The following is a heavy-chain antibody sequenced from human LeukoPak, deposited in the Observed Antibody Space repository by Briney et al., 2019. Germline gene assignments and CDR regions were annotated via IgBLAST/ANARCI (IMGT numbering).Heavy chain of an antibody. Sequence: GGTLRLSCEAPGFSFSSYGMSWVRQAPGEGLEWVSGFSASDGSRYYADSVKGRFTISRDNSKNTLYLQMNSPRAEDTAVYYCVRDLVAYDSAGAFDIWGQGTMVTVSS. CDR2: FSASDGSR. V-gene: IGHV3-23*01. D-gene: IGHD3-22*01. J-gene: IGHJ3*02. CDR1: GFSFSSYG. CDR3: VRDLVAYDSAGAFDI.